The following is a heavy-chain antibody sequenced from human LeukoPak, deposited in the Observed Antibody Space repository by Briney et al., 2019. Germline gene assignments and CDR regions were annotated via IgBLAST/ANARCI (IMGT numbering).Heavy chain of an antibody. CDR3: ARDTTVTKDAFDI. CDR1: GGSISSGTYY. D-gene: IGHD4-17*01. Sequence: SQTLSLTCTVSGGSISSGTYYWSWIRKPAGKGLEWIGRIYNSGSTKYNPSLKSRVTMSVDTSKNQFSLKLSSVTAADTAVYYGARDTTVTKDAFDIWGQGTMVTVSS. CDR2: IYNSGST. J-gene: IGHJ3*02. V-gene: IGHV4-61*02.